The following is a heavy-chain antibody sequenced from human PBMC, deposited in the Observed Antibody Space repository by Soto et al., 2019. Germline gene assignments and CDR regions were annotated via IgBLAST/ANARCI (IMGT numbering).Heavy chain of an antibody. V-gene: IGHV4-59*11. CDR1: GVSIGSHF. CDR2: IYHTVNT. J-gene: IGHJ3*02. CDR3: ARLQYTVVTALDI. D-gene: IGHD2-15*01. Sequence: SETLSLTCSVSGVSIGSHFLSWIRQAPGKGPELVGYIYHTVNTNYNPALKSRVTISMDTSKNQLSLQLSSVTAADTAIYYCARLQYTVVTALDIWGQGTMVTV.